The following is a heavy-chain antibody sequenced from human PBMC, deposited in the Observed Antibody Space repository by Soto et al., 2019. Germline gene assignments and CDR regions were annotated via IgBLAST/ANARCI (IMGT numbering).Heavy chain of an antibody. J-gene: IGHJ6*02. CDR2: IKSKAVGETI. CDR1: KVTAW. Sequence: EVQLVASGGGLVKPGGSLRLSCGASKVTAWMRWVRQAPGKGLEWVGRIKSKAVGETIDYAAPVQGRFTISRDDSKDMVYSEMNSLKIEDAAVYSCGDLDGSYFGMDVWGQGTTVIVSS. CDR3: GDLDGSYFGMDV. D-gene: IGHD3-10*01. V-gene: IGHV3-15*01.